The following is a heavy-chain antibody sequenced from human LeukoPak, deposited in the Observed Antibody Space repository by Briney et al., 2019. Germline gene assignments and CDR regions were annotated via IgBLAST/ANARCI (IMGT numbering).Heavy chain of an antibody. J-gene: IGHJ4*02. CDR3: AKLTTGWFEDF. V-gene: IGHV3-23*01. D-gene: IGHD6-19*01. CDR1: GFSLTTYA. Sequence: GGSLRLSCAASGFSLTTYAMTWVRQAPGKGLEWVSVIRASDGSTFYADSVKGRFTISRDSSKNTLYLQMNDLRDEDTAVYYCAKLTTGWFEDFWGQGTLVTVSS. CDR2: IRASDGST.